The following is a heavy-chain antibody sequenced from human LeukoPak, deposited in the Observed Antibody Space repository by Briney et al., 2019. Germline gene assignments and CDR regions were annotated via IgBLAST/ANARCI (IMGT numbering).Heavy chain of an antibody. Sequence: EASVKGSCKASGGTFSSYAISWVRQAPGQGLEWMGGIIPIFGTANYAQKFQGRVTITADESTSTAYMEVSSLRSEDTAVYYCATSIRFLEWLPPSGYMDVWGKGTTVTVSS. CDR1: GGTFSSYA. D-gene: IGHD3-3*01. CDR3: ATSIRFLEWLPPSGYMDV. V-gene: IGHV1-69*13. CDR2: IIPIFGTA. J-gene: IGHJ6*03.